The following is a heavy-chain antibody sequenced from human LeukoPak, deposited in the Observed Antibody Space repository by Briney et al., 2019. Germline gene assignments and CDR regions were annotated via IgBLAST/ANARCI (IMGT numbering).Heavy chain of an antibody. Sequence: ASVKVSCKASGYTFTSYAMTWVGQAPGQGLEWMGWINTNTGNPTYAQGFTGRFVFSLDTSVSTAYLQICSLKAEDTAVYYCARDLRDYDILTGREYDWFDPWGQGTLVTVSS. J-gene: IGHJ5*02. CDR2: INTNTGNP. D-gene: IGHD3-9*01. CDR3: ARDLRDYDILTGREYDWFDP. CDR1: GYTFTSYA. V-gene: IGHV7-4-1*01.